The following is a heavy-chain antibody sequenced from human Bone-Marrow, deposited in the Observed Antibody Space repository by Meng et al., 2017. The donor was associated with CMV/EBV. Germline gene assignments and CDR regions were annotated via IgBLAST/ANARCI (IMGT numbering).Heavy chain of an antibody. CDR1: GGSVSSGSYY. Sequence: GSLRLSCTVSGGSVSSGSYYWSWIRQPPGKGLEWIGYIYYSGSTNYNPSLKSRVTISVDTSKNQFSLKLSSVTAADTAVYYCARGGSSREYYFDYWGQGPRVTGSS. CDR3: ARGGSSREYYFDY. D-gene: IGHD6-6*01. J-gene: IGHJ4*02. CDR2: IYYSGST. V-gene: IGHV4-61*01.